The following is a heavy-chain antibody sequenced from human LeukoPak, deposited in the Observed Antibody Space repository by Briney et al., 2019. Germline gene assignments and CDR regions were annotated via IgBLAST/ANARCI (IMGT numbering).Heavy chain of an antibody. Sequence: WETLSLTCIVSGGSISSYYWSWIRQPPGKGLEWIGYIYYSGSTNYNPSLKSRVTISVDTSKNQFSLKLSSVTAADTAVYYCARGGIAAAFDPWGQGTLVTVSS. CDR2: IYYSGST. J-gene: IGHJ5*02. D-gene: IGHD6-13*01. CDR1: GGSISSYY. CDR3: ARGGIAAAFDP. V-gene: IGHV4-59*01.